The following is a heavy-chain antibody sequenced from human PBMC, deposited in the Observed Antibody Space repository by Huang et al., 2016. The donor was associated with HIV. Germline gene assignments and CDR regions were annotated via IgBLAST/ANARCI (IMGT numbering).Heavy chain of an antibody. Sequence: QMQLQHRGAGLLKPSETLSLTCGVSGGSFTGNYLTWIRQAPGKGVEGIGEGNDRGATKYSPSLKGVVTISRDKSNRELSLNLRSVTAADTAVYYCARQWTILEWLLGLDVWGQGTTVIVSS. CDR1: GGSFTGNY. CDR2: GNDRGAT. V-gene: IGHV4-34*02. J-gene: IGHJ6*02. D-gene: IGHD3-3*01. CDR3: ARQWTILEWLLGLDV.